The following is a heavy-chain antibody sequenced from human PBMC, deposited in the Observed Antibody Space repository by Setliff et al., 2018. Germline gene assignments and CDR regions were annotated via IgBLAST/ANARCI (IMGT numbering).Heavy chain of an antibody. Sequence: ASVKVSCKASGYTFTRYAMNWVRQAPGQGLEWMGWINTNTGNPTYAQGFTGRFVFSLDTSVSTAYLQISSLKAEDTAVYYCARDSSGWSGFSRLVGVYYYYMDVWCNGTTVTVSS. V-gene: IGHV7-4-1*02. D-gene: IGHD6-19*01. J-gene: IGHJ6*03. CDR3: ARDSSGWSGFSRLVGVYYYYMDV. CDR1: GYTFTRYA. CDR2: INTNTGNP.